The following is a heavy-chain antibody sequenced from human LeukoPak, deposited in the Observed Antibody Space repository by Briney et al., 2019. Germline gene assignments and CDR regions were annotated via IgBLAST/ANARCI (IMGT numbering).Heavy chain of an antibody. CDR1: GFTFSSHS. Sequence: PGGSLRLSCAASGFTFSSHSMNWVRQAPGKGLEWVSYISSSSSTIYYADSVKGRFTISRDNAKNSLYLQMNSLRAEDTAVYYCARESQYSYGPIGYFDLWGRGTLVTVSS. J-gene: IGHJ2*01. CDR2: ISSSSSTI. D-gene: IGHD5-18*01. CDR3: ARESQYSYGPIGYFDL. V-gene: IGHV3-48*01.